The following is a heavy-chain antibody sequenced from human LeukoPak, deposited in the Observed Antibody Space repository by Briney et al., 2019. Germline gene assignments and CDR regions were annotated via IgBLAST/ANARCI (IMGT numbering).Heavy chain of an antibody. CDR3: AGDLPYSSSWESIDY. Sequence: ASVKVTCKASGYTFTSYGIIWVRQAPGQGLEWMGWISTYNGNTNYAQKIQGRVTMTTDTSTSTAYMELRSLRSDDTAVYYCAGDLPYSSSWESIDYWGQGTLVTVSS. CDR1: GYTFTSYG. V-gene: IGHV1-18*01. CDR2: ISTYNGNT. J-gene: IGHJ4*02. D-gene: IGHD6-13*01.